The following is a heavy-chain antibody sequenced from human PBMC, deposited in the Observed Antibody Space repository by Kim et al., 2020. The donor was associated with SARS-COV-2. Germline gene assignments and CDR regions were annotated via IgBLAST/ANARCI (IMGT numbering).Heavy chain of an antibody. D-gene: IGHD3-10*01. J-gene: IGHJ4*02. CDR3: ARDLGTVVRGAMGGFDY. Sequence: VKGRFTISRDNSKNTLYQQMNSLRAEDTAGYYCARDLGTVVRGAMGGFDYWGQGALVTVSS. V-gene: IGHV3-23*01.